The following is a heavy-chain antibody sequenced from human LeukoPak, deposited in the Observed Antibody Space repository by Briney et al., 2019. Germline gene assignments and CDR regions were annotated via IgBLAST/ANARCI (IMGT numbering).Heavy chain of an antibody. Sequence: GGSLRLSCAAYGFTFSSQDMNWVRQGPGKGLEWLSYISSGSTTMDYADSVKGRFTISRDNAKNSLFLQMNSLRAEDTGIYYCARDRGNSAYGAWFDSWGQRTLVTVSS. J-gene: IGHJ5*01. CDR2: ISSGSTTM. CDR3: ARDRGNSAYGAWFDS. CDR1: GFTFSSQD. D-gene: IGHD5-12*01. V-gene: IGHV3-48*03.